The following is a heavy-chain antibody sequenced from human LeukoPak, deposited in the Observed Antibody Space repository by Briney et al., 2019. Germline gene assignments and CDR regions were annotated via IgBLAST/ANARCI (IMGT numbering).Heavy chain of an antibody. V-gene: IGHV3-23*01. J-gene: IGHJ6*02. D-gene: IGHD1-26*01. CDR3: AKDREYSGSYRPGPTRYYYGMDV. CDR1: GFTFSSYS. Sequence: PGGSLRLSCAASGFTFSSYSMSWVRQGPGTGLEWVSAISGSGDTTFYADSVKGRFTISRDNSKNTLFLQVNSLRVEDTAVFYCAKDREYSGSYRPGPTRYYYGMDVWGQGTTVTVSS. CDR2: ISGSGDTT.